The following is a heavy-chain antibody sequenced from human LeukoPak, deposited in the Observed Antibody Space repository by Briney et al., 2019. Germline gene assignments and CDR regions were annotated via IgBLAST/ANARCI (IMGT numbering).Heavy chain of an antibody. CDR3: AKDKTPEMATYDY. CDR2: IYTSGTT. D-gene: IGHD5-24*01. J-gene: IGHJ4*02. V-gene: IGHV3-53*01. CDR1: GFTVSRNY. Sequence: GGSLRLSCAASGFTVSRNYMSWVRQAPGKGLEWVSGIYTSGTTYYAESVQGRFTISRDNSKNTLYLQMNSLRGDDTAVYYCAKDKTPEMATYDYWGQGTLVTVSS.